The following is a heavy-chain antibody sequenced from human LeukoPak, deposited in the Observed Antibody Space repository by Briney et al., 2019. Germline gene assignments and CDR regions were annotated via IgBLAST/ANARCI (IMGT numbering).Heavy chain of an antibody. V-gene: IGHV1-18*01. CDR3: ARASYNFLSGYSNWFDP. CDR1: GYTFTSSG. J-gene: IGHJ5*02. D-gene: IGHD3-3*01. Sequence: ASVKVSCTASGYTFTSSGINWVRQAPGQGLEWMGWISAYNGDTKYAQNFQGRVTMTTDTSTRTAYMELRSLRSDDTAVYFCARASYNFLSGYSNWFDPWGQGTLVTVSS. CDR2: ISAYNGDT.